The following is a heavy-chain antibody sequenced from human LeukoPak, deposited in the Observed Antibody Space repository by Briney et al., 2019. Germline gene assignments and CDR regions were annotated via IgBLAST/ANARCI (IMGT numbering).Heavy chain of an antibody. J-gene: IGHJ4*02. Sequence: PGRSLRLSCAASGFTFSSYGMHSVRQAPGKGLEWVAVISYDGSNKYYADSVKGRFTISRDNSEHTLYLEMNSLRGEDTAMYYCARDPGYTYGYSFDYWGQGTLVTVSS. V-gene: IGHV3-30*03. CDR1: GFTFSSYG. CDR2: ISYDGSNK. D-gene: IGHD5-18*01. CDR3: ARDPGYTYGYSFDY.